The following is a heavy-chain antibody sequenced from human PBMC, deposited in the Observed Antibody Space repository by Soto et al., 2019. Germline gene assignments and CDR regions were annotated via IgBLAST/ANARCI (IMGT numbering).Heavy chain of an antibody. CDR2: INYRGTT. CDR3: ARDAPEVAPY. V-gene: IGHV4-31*03. CDR1: GGPIINGDTY. D-gene: IGHD2-15*01. J-gene: IGHJ4*02. Sequence: QVQLQESGPGLVKPSQTLSLTCTVSGGPIINGDTYLNWIRQHPEKGLEWMGYINYRGTTNYNPDLKSRILISIDTSKNQFSLSLTSVTAADTAVYYCARDAPEVAPYWGQVTMVTVSS.